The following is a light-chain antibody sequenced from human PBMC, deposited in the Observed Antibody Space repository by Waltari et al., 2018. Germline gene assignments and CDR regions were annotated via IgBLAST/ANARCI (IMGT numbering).Light chain of an antibody. CDR3: QHFYSYPSG. Sequence: AIQLTQSPSSLSASVGDRVTMTCRASQAISRSVAWFQQKPGKVPKLLIFEASDVEDGVPSRFSGSGGGTRFTLTISSLQPEDFATYYCQHFYSYPSGFGQGPRLEIK. CDR1: QAISRS. J-gene: IGKJ5*01. V-gene: IGKV1-13*02. CDR2: EAS.